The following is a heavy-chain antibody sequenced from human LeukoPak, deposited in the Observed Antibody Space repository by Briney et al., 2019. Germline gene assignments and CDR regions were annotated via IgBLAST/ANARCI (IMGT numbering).Heavy chain of an antibody. D-gene: IGHD4-11*01. CDR3: ARVGSSTVTHYYYYYMDV. V-gene: IGHV1-18*04. CDR2: ISAYNGNT. CDR1: GYTFTGYY. J-gene: IGHJ6*03. Sequence: GASVKVSCKASGYTFTGYYMHWVRQAPGQGLEWMGWISAYNGNTNYAQKLQGRVTMTTDTSTSTAYMELRSLRSDDTAVYYCARVGSSTVTHYYYYYMDVWGKGTTVTVSS.